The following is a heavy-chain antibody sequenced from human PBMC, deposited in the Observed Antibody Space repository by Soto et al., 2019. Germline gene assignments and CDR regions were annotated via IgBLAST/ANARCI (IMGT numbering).Heavy chain of an antibody. Sequence: QVQLVESGGGVVQPGRSLRLSCAASGFTFSSYGMHWVRQAPGKGLEWVAVIWYDGSNKYYADSVKGRLTISRDNSKNTLYLQMNSLRAEDTAVYYCARDSEYYDFWSGYYLGSAFDIWGQGTMVTVSS. V-gene: IGHV3-33*01. D-gene: IGHD3-3*01. CDR1: GFTFSSYG. CDR3: ARDSEYYDFWSGYYLGSAFDI. CDR2: IWYDGSNK. J-gene: IGHJ3*02.